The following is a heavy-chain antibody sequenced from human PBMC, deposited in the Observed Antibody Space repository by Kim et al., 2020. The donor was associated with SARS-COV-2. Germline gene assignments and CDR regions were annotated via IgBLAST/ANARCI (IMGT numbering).Heavy chain of an antibody. Sequence: SVKVSCKASGGTFSSYAISWVRQAPGQGLEWMGGIIPIFGTANYAQKFQGRVTITADKSTSTAYMELSSLRSEDTAVYYCARELGLEQWLNGMDVWGQGTTVTVSS. CDR1: GGTFSSYA. CDR3: ARELGLEQWLNGMDV. V-gene: IGHV1-69*06. CDR2: IIPIFGTA. J-gene: IGHJ6*02. D-gene: IGHD6-19*01.